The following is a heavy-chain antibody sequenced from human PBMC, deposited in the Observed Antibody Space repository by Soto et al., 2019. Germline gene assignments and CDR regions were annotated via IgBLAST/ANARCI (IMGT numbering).Heavy chain of an antibody. Sequence: QVQLVESGGGVVQPGRSLRLSCVASGFTFSSYGMHWVRQAPGKGLEWVAVISNDGSNKYYADSVKGRFTISRDNSKNTLILQMNSLRVEDTAVYYCAKSSSTWYGEFDYWGQGTLVTVSS. CDR3: AKSSSTWYGEFDY. D-gene: IGHD3-10*01. V-gene: IGHV3-30*18. J-gene: IGHJ4*02. CDR2: ISNDGSNK. CDR1: GFTFSSYG.